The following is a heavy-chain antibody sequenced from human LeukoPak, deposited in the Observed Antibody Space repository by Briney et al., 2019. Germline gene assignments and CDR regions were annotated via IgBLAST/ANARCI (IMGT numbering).Heavy chain of an antibody. J-gene: IGHJ5*02. V-gene: IGHV4-61*02. Sequence: SETLSLTCTVSGGSISSGSYYWSWIRQPAGKGLEWIGRIYSSGSTNYNPSLKSRFTISVDTSKNQFSLKLSSVTAADTAVYYCASLHYDILTGYYGGPTNNWFDPWGQGTLVTVSS. CDR1: GGSISSGSYY. CDR3: ASLHYDILTGYYGGPTNNWFDP. CDR2: IYSSGST. D-gene: IGHD3-9*01.